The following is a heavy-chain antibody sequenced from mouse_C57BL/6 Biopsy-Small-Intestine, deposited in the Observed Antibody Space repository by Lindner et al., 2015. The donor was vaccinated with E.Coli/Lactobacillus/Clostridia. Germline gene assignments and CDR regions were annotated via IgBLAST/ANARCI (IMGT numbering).Heavy chain of an antibody. J-gene: IGHJ4*01. CDR3: ARGDGYYYAMDY. V-gene: IGHV1-82*01. Sequence: VQLQESGPELVKPGASVKISCKASGYAFSSSWMNWVKQRPGKGLEWIGRIYPGDGGTNYNGKFKGKATLTADKSSSTAYMQLSSLTSEDSAVYFCARGDGYYYAMDYWGQGTSVTVSS. D-gene: IGHD2-3*01. CDR2: IYPGDGGT. CDR1: GYAFSSSW.